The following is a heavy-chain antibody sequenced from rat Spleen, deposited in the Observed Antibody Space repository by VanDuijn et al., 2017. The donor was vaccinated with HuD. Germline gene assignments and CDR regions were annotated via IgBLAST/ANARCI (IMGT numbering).Heavy chain of an antibody. V-gene: IGHV5S23*01. CDR1: GFTFSDFD. J-gene: IGHJ4*01. D-gene: IGHD4-3*01. CDR3: ARHGRGERTYYYVMDV. Sequence: EVRLVESGGGLVQPGRSLKLSCAASGFTFSDFDMAWVRQAPTKGLEWVASISTGDGNTYYPDSVKGRFTISRDKAKSTLYLHMNDLRSEDTATYYCARHGRGERTYYYVMDVWGQGASVTVSS. CDR2: ISTGDGNT.